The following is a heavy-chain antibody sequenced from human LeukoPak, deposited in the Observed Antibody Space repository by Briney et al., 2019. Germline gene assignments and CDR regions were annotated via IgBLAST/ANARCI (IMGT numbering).Heavy chain of an antibody. Sequence: GGSLRLSCAASGFTFSSYGMHRVRQAPGKGLEWVAVISYDGSNKYYADSVKGRFTISRDNSKNTLYLQMNSLRAEDTAVYYCAKNRDDWLLNYFDYWGQGTLVTVSS. CDR2: ISYDGSNK. CDR1: GFTFSSYG. D-gene: IGHD3-9*01. CDR3: AKNRDDWLLNYFDY. J-gene: IGHJ4*02. V-gene: IGHV3-30*18.